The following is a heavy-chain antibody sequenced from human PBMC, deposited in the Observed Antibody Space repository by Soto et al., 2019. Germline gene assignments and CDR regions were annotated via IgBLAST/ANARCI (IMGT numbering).Heavy chain of an antibody. CDR1: GFTFSSYW. V-gene: IGHV3-7*01. Sequence: LRLSCAASGFTFSSYWMSWVRQAPGKGLEWVANIKQDGSEKYYVDSVKGRFTISRDNAKNSLYLQMNSLRAEDTAVYYCARDLRVVTNTDYYYGMDVWGQGTTVTVSS. J-gene: IGHJ6*02. D-gene: IGHD3-22*01. CDR2: IKQDGSEK. CDR3: ARDLRVVTNTDYYYGMDV.